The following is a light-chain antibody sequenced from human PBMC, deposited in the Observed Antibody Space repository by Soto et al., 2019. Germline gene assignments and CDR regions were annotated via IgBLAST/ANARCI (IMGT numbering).Light chain of an antibody. CDR1: QSVSSSY. Sequence: PGERATLSCRASQSVSSSYLAWYQQKPGQAPRLLIYGASSRATGVPDRFSGSGSGTDFTLTISRLEPEDFAVYYCQQYGSSPLTFGGGTKVEIK. CDR2: GAS. CDR3: QQYGSSPLT. J-gene: IGKJ4*01. V-gene: IGKV3-20*01.